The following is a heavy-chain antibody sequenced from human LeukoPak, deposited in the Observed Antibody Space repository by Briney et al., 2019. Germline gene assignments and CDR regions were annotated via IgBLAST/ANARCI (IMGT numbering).Heavy chain of an antibody. J-gene: IGHJ4*02. Sequence: GASVKVSCKVSGYTLTELSMHWVRQAPGKGLEWMGGFDPEDGETIYAQKFQGRVTMTEDTSTDTAYMELSSLRSEDTAVYYCATHPYDFWSGYTGTDYWGQGTLVTVSS. D-gene: IGHD3-3*01. CDR3: ATHPYDFWSGYTGTDY. CDR2: FDPEDGET. V-gene: IGHV1-24*01. CDR1: GYTLTELS.